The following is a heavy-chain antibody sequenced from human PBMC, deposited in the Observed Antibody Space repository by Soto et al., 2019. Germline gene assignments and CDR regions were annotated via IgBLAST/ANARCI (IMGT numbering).Heavy chain of an antibody. CDR3: ARGPEDSYVPRWDY. D-gene: IGHD3-16*01. CDR2: INLRGGTT. Sequence: QVQLMQSGAEVRKPGASVRLSCETSGYNFNQYYIHWVRQAPGQGLEWMGIINLRGGTTEYAHKFRGRVTVTGDTSTKTGYMEVRRLRSEDTAMYFCARGPEDSYVPRWDYWGQGTLVTVSS. V-gene: IGHV1-46*02. J-gene: IGHJ4*02. CDR1: GYNFNQYY.